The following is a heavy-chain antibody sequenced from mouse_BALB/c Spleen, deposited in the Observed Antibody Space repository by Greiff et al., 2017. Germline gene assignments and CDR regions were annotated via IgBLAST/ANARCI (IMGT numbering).Heavy chain of an antibody. CDR3: ASGAYYFDY. J-gene: IGHJ2*01. CDR2: INPSNGRT. Sequence: QVQLQQPGAELVKPGASVKLSCKASGYTFTSYWMHWVKQRPGQGLEWIGEINPSNGRTNYNEKFKSKATLTVDKSSSTAYMQLSSLTSEDSAVYYCASGAYYFDYWGQGTTRTVSS. CDR1: GYTFTSYW. V-gene: IGHV1S81*02.